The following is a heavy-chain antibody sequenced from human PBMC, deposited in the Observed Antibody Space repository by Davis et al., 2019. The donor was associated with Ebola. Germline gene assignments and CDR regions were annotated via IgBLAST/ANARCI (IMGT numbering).Heavy chain of an antibody. D-gene: IGHD1-26*01. V-gene: IGHV5-51*01. Sequence: GESLKISCKDSGNSFASHWIGWVRQMPGKGLEWMGIIYTGDSDTRYSPSFRGQVTISADKSIKTAFLQWSSLKASDTAMYFCAKGRGPYRRGDAFDIWGRGTMVTVSS. CDR2: IYTGDSDT. CDR1: GNSFASHW. CDR3: AKGRGPYRRGDAFDI. J-gene: IGHJ3*02.